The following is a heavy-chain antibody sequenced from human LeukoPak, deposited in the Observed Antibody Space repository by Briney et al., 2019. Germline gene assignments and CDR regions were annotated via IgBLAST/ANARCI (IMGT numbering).Heavy chain of an antibody. CDR2: ISPSGNSK. D-gene: IGHD3-10*01. CDR3: VRDFLGESGAGGY. J-gene: IGHJ1*01. Sequence: PGGSLRLSCATSTFTFRSYTMNWVRQAPGKGREGVSSISPSGNSKYHAGSVKGRFTISRDNAENSLYMQMNSLRAEDTGVYYCVRDFLGESGAGGYWGQGTLVTVSS. V-gene: IGHV3-21*01. CDR1: TFTFRSYT.